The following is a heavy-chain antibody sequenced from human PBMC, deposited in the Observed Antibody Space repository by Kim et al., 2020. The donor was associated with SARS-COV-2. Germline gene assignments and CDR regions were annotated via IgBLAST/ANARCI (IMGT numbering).Heavy chain of an antibody. Sequence: ASVKVSCKASGYSFNTYGISWVRQAPGQGLEWMGWISSYNGNTNYAQKFQGRVIMTTDTSTSTAYMELRSLRSDDTAVYYCARGGHTRPSHVWGEGTTGTVSS. V-gene: IGHV1-18*04. CDR2: ISSYNGNT. D-gene: IGHD2-15*01. CDR3: ARGGHTRPSHV. J-gene: IGHJ6*04. CDR1: GYSFNTYG.